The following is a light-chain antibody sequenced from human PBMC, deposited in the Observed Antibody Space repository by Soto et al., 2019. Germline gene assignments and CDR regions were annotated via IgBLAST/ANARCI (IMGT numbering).Light chain of an antibody. CDR3: QRYNAFSQT. Sequence: DIQMTQSPSTLSASVGDRVTITCRASQRINNWVAWYQQKPGKAPKVLIYDASTLESGVPSRFSGSGSGTEFTLTIASRQPDDFATYYCQRYNAFSQTLGQGTKVEI. V-gene: IGKV1-5*01. CDR1: QRINNW. J-gene: IGKJ1*01. CDR2: DAS.